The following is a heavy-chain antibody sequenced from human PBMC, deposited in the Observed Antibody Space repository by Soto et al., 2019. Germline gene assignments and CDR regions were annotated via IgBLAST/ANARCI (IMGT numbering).Heavy chain of an antibody. V-gene: IGHV1-69*13. J-gene: IGHJ3*02. D-gene: IGHD3-22*01. CDR3: ARKSYYYDSSGYYYGQRGAFDI. CDR2: IIPIFGTA. Sequence: SVKVSCKASGGTFSSYAISWVRQAPGQGLEWMGGIIPIFGTANYAQKFQGRVTITADESTSTAYMELSSLRSEDTAVYYCARKSYYYDSSGYYYGQRGAFDIWGQGTMVTVSS. CDR1: GGTFSSYA.